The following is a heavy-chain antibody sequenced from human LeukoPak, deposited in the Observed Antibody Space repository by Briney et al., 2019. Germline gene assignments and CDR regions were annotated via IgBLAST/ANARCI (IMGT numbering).Heavy chain of an antibody. J-gene: IGHJ4*02. CDR2: INPHSGDT. CDR1: GYTFTGYY. CDR3: ATGGSGSSPNFDY. D-gene: IGHD3-10*01. V-gene: IGHV1-2*02. Sequence: ASVKVSCKASGYTFTGYYIHWVRQAPGQGLEWMGWINPHSGDTTYAQKFQGRVTMTRDTSISTAYMELSRLRSEDTAVYYCATGGSGSSPNFDYWGQGTLVTVSS.